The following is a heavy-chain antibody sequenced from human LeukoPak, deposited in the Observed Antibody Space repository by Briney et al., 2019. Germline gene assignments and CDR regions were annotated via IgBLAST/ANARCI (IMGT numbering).Heavy chain of an antibody. J-gene: IGHJ4*02. Sequence: GGSLILSCAASGFTFNDHFMDWVRQAPGKGLEWVGRTRNKANDYTTEYAASVRGRFTISRDDSRNSLYLQMNSLQTEDTAVYYCARERNSGSYFLGSFDHWGQGTLVTVSS. CDR2: TRNKANDYTT. CDR3: ARERNSGSYFLGSFDH. D-gene: IGHD1-26*01. V-gene: IGHV3-72*01. CDR1: GFTFNDHF.